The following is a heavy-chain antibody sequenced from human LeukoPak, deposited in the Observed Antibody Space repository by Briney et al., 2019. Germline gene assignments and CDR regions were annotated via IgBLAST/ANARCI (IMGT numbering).Heavy chain of an antibody. V-gene: IGHV1-2*02. CDR3: ATAADGYNLDAFDI. D-gene: IGHD5-24*01. Sequence: ASVKVSCKASGYTFTGYYMHWVRQAPGQGLEWMGWINPNSGGTNYEQKFQGRVTMTRDTAISTAYMELSRLRSDDTAVYYCATAADGYNLDAFDIWGQGTMVTVS. CDR1: GYTFTGYY. CDR2: INPNSGGT. J-gene: IGHJ3*02.